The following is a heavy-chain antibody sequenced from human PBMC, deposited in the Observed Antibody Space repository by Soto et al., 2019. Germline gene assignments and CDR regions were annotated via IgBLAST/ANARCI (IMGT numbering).Heavy chain of an antibody. CDR2: TIPIFGTA. J-gene: IGHJ6*02. Sequence: QVQLVQSGAEVKKPGSSVKVSCNASVGTFSSYSISWVRQAPAPALHRPPRTIPIFGTANYAQKFQGRVTITADESTSTAYMELSSLRSEDTAVYYCAISRGYCSSTSCYPTLYYYYYYGMDVWGQGTTVTVSS. V-gene: IGHV1-69*01. CDR3: AISRGYCSSTSCYPTLYYYYYYGMDV. D-gene: IGHD2-2*01. CDR1: VGTFSSYS.